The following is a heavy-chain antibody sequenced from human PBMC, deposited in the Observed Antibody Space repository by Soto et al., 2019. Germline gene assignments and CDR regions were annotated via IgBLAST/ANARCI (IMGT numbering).Heavy chain of an antibody. Sequence: QVQLQESGPGLVKPSQTLSLTCTVSGGSISSAGYYWSWMRQFPGKGLEWIGYIYSSGSTYYNPSLESRVTISLDTSKNQFSLKVRSVTAADTAVYYCASQATGWYPDYWGQGTLVTVSS. CDR1: GGSISSAGYY. D-gene: IGHD6-19*01. CDR3: ASQATGWYPDY. CDR2: IYSSGST. V-gene: IGHV4-31*03. J-gene: IGHJ4*02.